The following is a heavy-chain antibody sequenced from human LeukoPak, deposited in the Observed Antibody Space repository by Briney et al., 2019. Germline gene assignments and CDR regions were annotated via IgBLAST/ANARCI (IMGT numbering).Heavy chain of an antibody. CDR1: GYIFTDYY. Sequence: GASVRVSCKTSGYIFTDYYIHWVRQAPGQGLEWMGIINPSGGSTSYAQKFQGRVTMTRDTSTSTVYMELSSLRSEDTAVYYCASSQRADEPEPNFDYWGQGTLVTVSS. D-gene: IGHD1-14*01. CDR2: INPSGGST. CDR3: ASSQRADEPEPNFDY. J-gene: IGHJ4*02. V-gene: IGHV1-46*01.